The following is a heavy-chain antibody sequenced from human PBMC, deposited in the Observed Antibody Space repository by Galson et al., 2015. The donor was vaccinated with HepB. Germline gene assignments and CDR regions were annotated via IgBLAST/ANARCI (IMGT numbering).Heavy chain of an antibody. CDR1: GFTFSSYW. V-gene: IGHV3-7*03. D-gene: IGHD5-24*01. CDR2: IKQDGSEK. CDR3: ARIPDGYWRFDY. Sequence: SLRLSCAASGFTFSSYWMSWVRQAPGKGLEWVANIKQDGSEKYYVDSVKGRFTISRDNAKNSLYLQMNSLRAEETAVYYCARIPDGYWRFDYWGQGTLVTVSS. J-gene: IGHJ4*02.